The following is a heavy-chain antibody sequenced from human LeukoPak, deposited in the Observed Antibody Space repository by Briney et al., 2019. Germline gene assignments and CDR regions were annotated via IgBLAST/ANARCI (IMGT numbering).Heavy chain of an antibody. Sequence: ASVKVSCKASGYTFTSYGISWVRQAPGQGLEWMGWISAYNGNTNYAQKPRGRVTMTTDTSTSTAYMELRSLRSDDTAVYYCARDPYYYDSSGQYYFDYWGQGALVTVSS. J-gene: IGHJ4*02. CDR1: GYTFTSYG. CDR3: ARDPYYYDSSGQYYFDY. CDR2: ISAYNGNT. V-gene: IGHV1-18*01. D-gene: IGHD3-22*01.